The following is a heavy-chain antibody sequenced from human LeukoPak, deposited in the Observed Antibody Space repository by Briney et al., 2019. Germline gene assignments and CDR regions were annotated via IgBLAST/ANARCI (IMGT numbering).Heavy chain of an antibody. D-gene: IGHD2-15*01. CDR2: ISAYNGNT. CDR3: ARARYCSGGSCSEYFQH. Sequence: ASVKVSCKASGYTFTSYGISWVRQAPGQGLEWMGWISAYNGNTNYARKLQGRVTMTTDTSTSTAYMELRSLRSDDTAVYYCARARYCSGGSCSEYFQHWGQGTLVTVSS. CDR1: GYTFTSYG. V-gene: IGHV1-18*01. J-gene: IGHJ1*01.